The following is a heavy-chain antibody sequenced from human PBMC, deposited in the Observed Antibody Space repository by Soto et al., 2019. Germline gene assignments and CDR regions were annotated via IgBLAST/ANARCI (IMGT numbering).Heavy chain of an antibody. CDR2: IYYDGSNE. CDR1: GFTFSNNG. Sequence: QVQLVESGGGVVQPGRSLRLSCAASGFTFSNNGMHWVRQAPGKGLEWVARIYYDGSNEYYADSVKGRFTISRDNSKNTVYLQMNTLRVEDTAVYYCARGRGSGSFYLLDYWGQGTLVTVSS. CDR3: ARGRGSGSFYLLDY. V-gene: IGHV3-33*01. D-gene: IGHD1-26*01. J-gene: IGHJ4*02.